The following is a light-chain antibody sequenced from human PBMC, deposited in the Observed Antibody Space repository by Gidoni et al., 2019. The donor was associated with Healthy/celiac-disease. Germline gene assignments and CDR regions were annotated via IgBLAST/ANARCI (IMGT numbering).Light chain of an antibody. CDR2: QDS. Sequence: SDELTQPPSVSVSPGPTASITCSGDKLGDNYACWYQQTPGQSPVLVIYQDSKRPSGIPERFSGSNSGNTATLTISGTQAMDEADYYCQAWDSNVVFGGGTKLTVL. CDR3: QAWDSNVV. V-gene: IGLV3-1*01. CDR1: KLGDNY. J-gene: IGLJ2*01.